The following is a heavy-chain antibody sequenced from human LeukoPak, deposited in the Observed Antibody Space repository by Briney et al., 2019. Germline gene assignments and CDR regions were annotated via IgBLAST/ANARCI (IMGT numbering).Heavy chain of an antibody. Sequence: PGGSLRLSCAASGLTVNNNYMNWVRQAPGKGLEWVGRIKSKTDGGTTDYTAPVKGRFTISRDDSKNTLYLQMNSLKTEDTAVYYCTTDIGYCSSTSCYHYYYYYGMDVWGQGTTVTVSS. CDR2: IKSKTDGGTT. J-gene: IGHJ6*02. CDR3: TTDIGYCSSTSCYHYYYYYGMDV. D-gene: IGHD2-2*01. CDR1: GLTVNNNY. V-gene: IGHV3-15*07.